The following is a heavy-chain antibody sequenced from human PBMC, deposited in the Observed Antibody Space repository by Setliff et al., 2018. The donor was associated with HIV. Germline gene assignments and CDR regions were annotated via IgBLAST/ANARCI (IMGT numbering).Heavy chain of an antibody. CDR2: ISAGGGDT. CDR1: GSTFSSYA. J-gene: IGHJ4*02. D-gene: IGHD2-2*02. V-gene: IGHV3-23*01. Sequence: GGSLRLSCAASGSTFSSYAMSWVRQAPGKGLEWVSTISAGGGDTYYADSVKGRFTISRDKSKNTLSLQMNSLRAEDTAVYYCAKASVTSIQYFDYWGQGTLVT. CDR3: AKASVTSIQYFDY.